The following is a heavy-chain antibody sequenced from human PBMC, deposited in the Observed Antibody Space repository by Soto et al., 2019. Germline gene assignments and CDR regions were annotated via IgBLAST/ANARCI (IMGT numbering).Heavy chain of an antibody. Sequence: QVQLQQWGAGLLKPSETLSLTCAIYVGSFSSHSRSWVRQPPGKGLEWIGEIHHDGSTNYNPSLKSRVTISGDTSKSQFSLKLTSLTAADTAVYYCATYDVGTIIQDYWAQGTLVTVSS. CDR1: VGSFSSHS. V-gene: IGHV4-34*01. D-gene: IGHD3-10*01. CDR2: IHHDGST. J-gene: IGHJ4*02. CDR3: ATYDVGTIIQDY.